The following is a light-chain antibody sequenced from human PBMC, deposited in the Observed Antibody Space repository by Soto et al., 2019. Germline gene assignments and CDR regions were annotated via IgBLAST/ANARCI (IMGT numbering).Light chain of an antibody. Sequence: DIQMTQSPSSLSASVGDRVTITCRASQGIRNDLSWYQQKPGKAPKRLIYTASSLQSGIPSRFSGSGSGTEFPLTISSLQPEDFATDYCLQHNSYPPTFGGGTKVEIK. J-gene: IGKJ4*01. CDR1: QGIRND. CDR3: LQHNSYPPT. CDR2: TAS. V-gene: IGKV1-17*01.